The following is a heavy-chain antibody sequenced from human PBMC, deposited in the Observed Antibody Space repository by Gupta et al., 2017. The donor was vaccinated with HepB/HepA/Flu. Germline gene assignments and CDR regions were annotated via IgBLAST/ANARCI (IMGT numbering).Heavy chain of an antibody. Sequence: VQLVQSGAEVKKPGASVKVSCKASGYTFTSYYMHWVRQATGQGLEWMGIINPSGGSTSYAQKFQGRVTMTRDTSTSTVYMELSSLRSEETAVYYCARDLRKYSSSWSGFDYWGQGTLVTGSS. CDR2: INPSGGST. D-gene: IGHD6-13*01. CDR1: GYTFTSYY. J-gene: IGHJ4*02. V-gene: IGHV1-46*01. CDR3: ARDLRKYSSSWSGFDY.